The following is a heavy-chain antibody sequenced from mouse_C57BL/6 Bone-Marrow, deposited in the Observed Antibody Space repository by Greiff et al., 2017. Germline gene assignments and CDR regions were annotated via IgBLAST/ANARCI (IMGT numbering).Heavy chain of an antibody. CDR3: ARGSYYGSSYWYFDV. V-gene: IGHV1-81*01. CDR1: GYTFTSYG. Sequence: QVQLQQSGAELARPGASVKLSCKASGYTFTSYGISWVKQRTGQGLEWIGEIYPRSGNTYYNEKFKGKATLTAAKSSSTAYMELRSLTSEDSAVYFCARGSYYGSSYWYFDVWGTGTTVTVSS. CDR2: IYPRSGNT. D-gene: IGHD1-1*01. J-gene: IGHJ1*03.